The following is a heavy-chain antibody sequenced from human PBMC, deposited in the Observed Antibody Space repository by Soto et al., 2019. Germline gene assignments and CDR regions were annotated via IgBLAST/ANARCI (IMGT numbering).Heavy chain of an antibody. Sequence: SETLALSCTVCGGSISNGVYYWCWIRQPPGKTLEWIGCIYFTGTTHYNPTLKSRVSISVDRSKNQFSLKLSSVTAADMAVYYCARMYWSYYDSGGYLDYWGQGSLVTVSS. D-gene: IGHD3-22*01. CDR1: GGSISNGVYY. CDR3: ARMYWSYYDSGGYLDY. V-gene: IGHV4-30-4*01. CDR2: IYFTGTT. J-gene: IGHJ4*02.